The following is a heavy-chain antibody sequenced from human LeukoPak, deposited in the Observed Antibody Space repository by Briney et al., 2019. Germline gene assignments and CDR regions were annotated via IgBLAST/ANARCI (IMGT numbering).Heavy chain of an antibody. CDR1: GGSISSYY. J-gene: IGHJ6*03. CDR3: ARVVLLWFGESYYMDV. V-gene: IGHV4-4*07. D-gene: IGHD3-10*01. CDR2: IYTSGST. Sequence: SETLSLTCTVSGGSISSYYWSWIRQPAGKGLEWIGRIYTSGSTNYNPSLKSRVTKSVDTSKNQFSLKLSSVTAADTAVYYCARVVLLWFGESYYMDVWGKGTTVTVSS.